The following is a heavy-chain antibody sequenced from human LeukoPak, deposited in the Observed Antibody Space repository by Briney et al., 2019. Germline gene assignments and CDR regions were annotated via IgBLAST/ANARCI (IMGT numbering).Heavy chain of an antibody. CDR2: IKTDGSEK. V-gene: IGHV3-7*01. CDR1: RFTFSNSW. CDR3: AAANYFDY. J-gene: IGHJ4*02. Sequence: GGSLRLSCAASRFTFSNSWMSWVRQAPGKGLEWVATIKTDGSEKYYVDSVKGRFTISRDNAKNSLYLQMSSLRAEDTAVYYCAAANYFDYWGQGTLVTVSS.